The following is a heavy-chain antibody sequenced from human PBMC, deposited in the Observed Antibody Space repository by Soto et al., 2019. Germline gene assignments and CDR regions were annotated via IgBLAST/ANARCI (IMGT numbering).Heavy chain of an antibody. D-gene: IGHD2-2*01. V-gene: IGHV5-10-1*01. CDR1: GYSFTSYW. Sequence: PGESLKISCKGSGYSFTSYWISWVRQMPGKGLEWMGRIDPSDSYTNYSPSFQGHVTISADKSISTAYLQWSSLKASDTAMYYCAREPKPDIVVVPAAKDSNWFDPWGQGTLVTVSP. CDR2: IDPSDSYT. J-gene: IGHJ5*02. CDR3: AREPKPDIVVVPAAKDSNWFDP.